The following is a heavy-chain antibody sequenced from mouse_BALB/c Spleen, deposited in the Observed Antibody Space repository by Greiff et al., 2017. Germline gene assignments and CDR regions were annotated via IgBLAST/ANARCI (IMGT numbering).Heavy chain of an antibody. V-gene: IGHV1S137*01. D-gene: IGHD1-1*01. J-gene: IGHJ3*01. CDR3: AREDYYGSSYGWFAY. Sequence: QVQLQQSGAELVRPGVSVKISCKGSGYTFTDYAMHWVKQSHAKSLEWIGVISTYYGDASYNQKFKGKATMTVDKSSSTAYMELARLTSEDSAIYYCAREDYYGSSYGWFAYWGQGTLVTVSA. CDR1: GYTFTDYA. CDR2: ISTYYGDA.